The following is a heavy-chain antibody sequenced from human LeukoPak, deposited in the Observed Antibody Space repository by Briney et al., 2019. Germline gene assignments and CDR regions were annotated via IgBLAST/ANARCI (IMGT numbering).Heavy chain of an antibody. J-gene: IGHJ4*02. CDR3: ARAYCSTTSCYNFDY. V-gene: IGHV3-13*01. CDR1: GFTFSSYD. Sequence: PGGSLRLSCAASGFTFSSYDMHWVRQATGKGLEWVSAIGTAGDTYYPGSVKGRFTISRENAKNSLYLQMNSLRAGDTAVYYCARAYCSTTSCYNFDYWGQGTLVTVSS. D-gene: IGHD2-2*02. CDR2: IGTAGDT.